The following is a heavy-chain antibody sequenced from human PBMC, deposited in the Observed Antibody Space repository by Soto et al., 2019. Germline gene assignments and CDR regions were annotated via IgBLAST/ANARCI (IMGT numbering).Heavy chain of an antibody. Sequence: QVQLVQSGAEVKKPGASVKVSCKASGYTFTSYGISWVRQAPGQGLEWMGGISVYNGNTKYAQKVQGRVTITTDTPTRTDYMELTSLRSDDTAWYYSARYPKIFDYWGHGTLVTVSS. CDR3: ARYPKIFDY. J-gene: IGHJ4*01. CDR1: GYTFTSYG. CDR2: ISVYNGNT. V-gene: IGHV1-18*01.